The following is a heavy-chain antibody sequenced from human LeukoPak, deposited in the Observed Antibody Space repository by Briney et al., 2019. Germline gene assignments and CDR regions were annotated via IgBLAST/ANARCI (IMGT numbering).Heavy chain of an antibody. D-gene: IGHD6-19*01. CDR3: ASGGGWVFNN. J-gene: IGHJ4*02. CDR1: GFPFSSHW. Sequence: PGGSLRLSCAASGFPFSSHWLSWFRQSPGKGLEWVAHINQDGSEKYYVDSVKGRFTISRDNARNSQYLQMNSLRAEDTAVYYCASGGGWVFNNWGQGTLVTASS. V-gene: IGHV3-7*01. CDR2: INQDGSEK.